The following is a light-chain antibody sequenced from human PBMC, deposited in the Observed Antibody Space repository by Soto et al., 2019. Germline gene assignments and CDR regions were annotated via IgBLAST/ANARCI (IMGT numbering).Light chain of an antibody. CDR3: SSYRATGSLLI. Sequence: QSVLTQPASVSGSLGQSITLSCTGTSSDIGGYGYVSWYQQSPGKAPKLIIFEVRDRPLGVSDRFSGSKSGNTASMTISGLQAEDEATYYCSSYRATGSLLIFGGGTKLTVL. V-gene: IGLV2-14*01. J-gene: IGLJ2*01. CDR1: SSDIGGYGY. CDR2: EVR.